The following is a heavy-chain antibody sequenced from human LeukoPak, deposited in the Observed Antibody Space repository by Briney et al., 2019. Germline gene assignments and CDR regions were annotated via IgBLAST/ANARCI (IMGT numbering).Heavy chain of an antibody. CDR1: GFTFSSHW. CDR3: TTGDYGDSEAIDY. CDR2: IKQDGSEK. D-gene: IGHD4-17*01. J-gene: IGHJ4*02. V-gene: IGHV3-7*03. Sequence: GGSLRLSCAASGFTFSSHWMSWVRQAPGKGLEWVANIKQDGSEKYYVDSVKGRFTISRDNAKNSLYLQMNSLKTEDTAVYYCTTGDYGDSEAIDYWGQGTLVTVSS.